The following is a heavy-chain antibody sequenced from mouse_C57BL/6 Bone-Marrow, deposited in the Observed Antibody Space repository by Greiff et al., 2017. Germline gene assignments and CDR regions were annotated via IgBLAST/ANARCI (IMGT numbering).Heavy chain of an antibody. CDR3: ARSDY. J-gene: IGHJ2*01. V-gene: IGHV1-66*01. Sequence: VQLQQSGPELVKPGASVKISCKASGYSFTSYYIHWVKQRPGQGLEGIGWIYPGSGNTKYNEKFKGKATLTADTSSSTAYMQLSSLTSEDSAVYYCARSDYWGQGTTLTVSS. CDR1: GYSFTSYY. CDR2: IYPGSGNT.